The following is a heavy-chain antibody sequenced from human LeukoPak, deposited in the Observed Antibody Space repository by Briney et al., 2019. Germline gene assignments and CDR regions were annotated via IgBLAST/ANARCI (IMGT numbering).Heavy chain of an antibody. CDR1: GYTFSNYG. CDR3: ATPAKGAYFYYCMDV. D-gene: IGHD2-2*01. Sequence: ALVKVSCKASGYTFSNYGFTWVRQAPGHGLEWMAWISSYNGNTQYPQNFQGRLTLTTDPSTNTAYMDLRSLRSNYSAVYYCATPAKGAYFYYCMDVWGAGTTGTVSS. J-gene: IGHJ6*03. CDR2: ISSYNGNT. V-gene: IGHV1-18*01.